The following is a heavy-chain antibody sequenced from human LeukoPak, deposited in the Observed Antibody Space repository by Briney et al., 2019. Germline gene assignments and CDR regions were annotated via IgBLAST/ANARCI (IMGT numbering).Heavy chain of an antibody. CDR1: GGSISSSNW. CDR2: IYHSGST. D-gene: IGHD3-9*01. Sequence: PSETLSLTCAVSGGSISSSNWWSWVRQPPGKGLEWIGEIYHSGSTNYNPSLKSRVTISVDKSKNHFSLKLSSVTAADTAVYYCARVPLYYDILTVHPLLHLDAFDIWGQGTMVTVSS. J-gene: IGHJ3*02. CDR3: ARVPLYYDILTVHPLLHLDAFDI. V-gene: IGHV4-4*02.